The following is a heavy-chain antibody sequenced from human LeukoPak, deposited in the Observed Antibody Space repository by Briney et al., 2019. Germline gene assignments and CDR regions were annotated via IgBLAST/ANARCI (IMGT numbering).Heavy chain of an antibody. Sequence: PSETLSLTCTVSGGSISSYYWSWIRQPPGKGLECIGYIYYSGSTDYNPSLKSRVTISVDAPKNQFSPKLSSVTDADTAVYYCARHEAAAARLDYWGQGTLVTVSP. CDR3: ARHEAAAARLDY. V-gene: IGHV4-59*08. CDR2: IYYSGST. J-gene: IGHJ4*02. D-gene: IGHD6-13*01. CDR1: GGSISSYY.